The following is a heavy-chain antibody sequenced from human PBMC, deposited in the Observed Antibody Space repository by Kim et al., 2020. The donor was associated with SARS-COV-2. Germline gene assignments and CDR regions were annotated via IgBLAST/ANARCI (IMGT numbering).Heavy chain of an antibody. CDR2: GSTI. J-gene: IGHJ4*02. CDR3: ARDGGVDY. V-gene: IGHV3-11*01. D-gene: IGHD2-8*02. Sequence: GSTIYYADSVKGRFTISRDNAKNSLYLQMNSLRAEDTAVYYCARDGGVDYWGQGTLVTVSS.